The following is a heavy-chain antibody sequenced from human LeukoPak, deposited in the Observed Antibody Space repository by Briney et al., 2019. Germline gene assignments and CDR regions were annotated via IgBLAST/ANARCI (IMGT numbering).Heavy chain of an antibody. CDR2: IYNSGST. Sequence: SETLSLTCTVSGGSISSYYWSRIRQPAGKGLEWIGRIYNSGSTTYNPSLKSRVTISIDTSKNQFSLKLSSVTAADTAVYYCFRSAAGAFDIWGQGTMVTVSS. V-gene: IGHV4-4*07. D-gene: IGHD3-10*01. J-gene: IGHJ3*02. CDR3: FRSAAGAFDI. CDR1: GGSISSYY.